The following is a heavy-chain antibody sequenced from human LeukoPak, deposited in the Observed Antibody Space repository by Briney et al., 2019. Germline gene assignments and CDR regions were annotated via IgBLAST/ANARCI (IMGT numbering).Heavy chain of an antibody. CDR2: IYSGDST. CDR3: ARDPGGNWGY. D-gene: IGHD7-27*01. Sequence: GGSLRLSCAASGFTVSRNYMSWVRQAPGKGLEWVSIIYSGDSTYYTDAVKGRFTISRDNSKNTLYLQMNSLRAEDTAVYYCARDPGGNWGYWGQGTLVTVSS. J-gene: IGHJ4*02. CDR1: GFTVSRNY. V-gene: IGHV3-66*01.